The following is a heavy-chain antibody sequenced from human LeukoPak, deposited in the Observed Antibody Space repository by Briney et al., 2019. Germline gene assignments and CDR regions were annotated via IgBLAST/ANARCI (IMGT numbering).Heavy chain of an antibody. D-gene: IGHD4-17*01. J-gene: IGHJ5*02. V-gene: IGHV3-30*18. Sequence: GGSLRHSCALSGITLRSYGMHGVRQAPGKGVEGVAVISYDGSHKYYVDSVKGRFAISGDDSKNTLYLQMNSLIADDTAVYYCAKGARGGTVTSILGLNWFDPWGQGTLVTVSS. CDR2: ISYDGSHK. CDR3: AKGARGGTVTSILGLNWFDP. CDR1: GITLRSYG.